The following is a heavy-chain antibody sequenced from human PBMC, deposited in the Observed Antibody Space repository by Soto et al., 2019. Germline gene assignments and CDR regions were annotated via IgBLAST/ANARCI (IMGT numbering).Heavy chain of an antibody. CDR1: GYTFTSYG. Sequence: QVHLVQSGAEVKKPGASVKVSCKGSGYTFTSYGITWVRQAPGQGLEWMGWISAHNGNTDYAPKLQGSVSVTRDTSTSTAYMELRSRRSDDPAVYYCARGRYGDYWGQGALVTVSS. CDR2: ISAHNGNT. CDR3: ARGRYGDY. J-gene: IGHJ4*02. D-gene: IGHD1-1*01. V-gene: IGHV1-18*01.